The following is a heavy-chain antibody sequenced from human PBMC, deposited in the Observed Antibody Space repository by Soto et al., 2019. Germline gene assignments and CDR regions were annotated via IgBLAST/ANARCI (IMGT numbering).Heavy chain of an antibody. CDR1: GGTYP. Sequence: QMQLVQSGAEVKKPGSSVKVSCEASGGTYPISWVRQAPGQGLEWMGSIIPMFGTTNYAQNFQGRVALTADKSTNTAYLELSSLRSEDTAVYFCARKGAAASWPHGFDIWGQGTMVTVSS. J-gene: IGHJ3*02. D-gene: IGHD2-2*01. CDR3: ARKGAAASWPHGFDI. V-gene: IGHV1-69*06. CDR2: IIPMFGTT.